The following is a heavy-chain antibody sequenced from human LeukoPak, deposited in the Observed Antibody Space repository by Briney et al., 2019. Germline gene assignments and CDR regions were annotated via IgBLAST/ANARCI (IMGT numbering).Heavy chain of an antibody. J-gene: IGHJ6*03. D-gene: IGHD2-2*01. CDR1: GFTFSSYG. CDR2: IKQDGSEG. CDR3: ATRSCSISTCRASSYHCMDF. V-gene: IGHV3-7*01. Sequence: GGSLRLSCAASGFTFSSYGMHWVRQAPGKGLEWVANIKQDGSEGYYVDSVKGRFTVSRDNAKSSLYLQLNSLRAEDTAVYYCATRSCSISTCRASSYHCMDFWGKGTTVTVSS.